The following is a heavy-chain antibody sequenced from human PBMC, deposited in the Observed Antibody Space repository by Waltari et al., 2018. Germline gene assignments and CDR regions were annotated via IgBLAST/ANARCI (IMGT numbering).Heavy chain of an antibody. Sequence: QGELVESGGGVVQPGRSLRLSCAASGFIFSNYGMHWVRQAPGKGLEWVAVSSYDGSNKFYADSVKGRFTISRDNSKNTLYLQMNSLRADDTAVYYCVKVLDTTMIKMGDYWGQGTLVTVSS. CDR1: GFIFSNYG. CDR3: VKVLDTTMIKMGDY. J-gene: IGHJ4*02. D-gene: IGHD5-18*01. CDR2: SSYDGSNK. V-gene: IGHV3-30*18.